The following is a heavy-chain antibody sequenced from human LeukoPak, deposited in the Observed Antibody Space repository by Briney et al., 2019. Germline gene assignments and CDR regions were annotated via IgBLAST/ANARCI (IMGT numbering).Heavy chain of an antibody. D-gene: IGHD4-23*01. CDR1: GFTFSNYA. J-gene: IGHJ4*02. V-gene: IGHV3-23*01. CDR2: ISGSGGST. CDR3: TKSGGNSVSYFLDY. Sequence: PGRSLRLSCAASGFTFSNYAMSWVRQAPGKGLEWVSTISGSGGSTSFADSVKGRFTISRDNSKNTLYLQMNSLRAEDTAVYYCTKSGGNSVSYFLDYWGQGTLVTVSS.